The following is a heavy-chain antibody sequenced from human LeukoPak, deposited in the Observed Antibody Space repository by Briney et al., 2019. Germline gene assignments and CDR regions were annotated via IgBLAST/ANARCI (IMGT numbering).Heavy chain of an antibody. Sequence: GSLRLSCAASGFTFSSYWMHWVRQAPGKGLVWVSRINSDGSSTSYADSVKGRFTISRDNAKNTLYLQMNSLRAEDTAVYYCEYRITTTGGAFDIWGQGTMVTVSS. CDR2: INSDGSST. J-gene: IGHJ3*02. CDR1: GFTFSSYW. CDR3: EYRITTTGGAFDI. V-gene: IGHV3-74*01. D-gene: IGHD3-10*01.